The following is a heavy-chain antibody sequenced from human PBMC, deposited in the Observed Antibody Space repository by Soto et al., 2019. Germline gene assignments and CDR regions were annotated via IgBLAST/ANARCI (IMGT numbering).Heavy chain of an antibody. V-gene: IGHV4-59*01. J-gene: IGHJ4*02. CDR2: VYDNGRP. CDR3: ARGVGSSPPRY. D-gene: IGHD3-9*01. CDR1: GGSISVYY. Sequence: SETLSLTCTISGGSISVYYWSWIRQSPRQGLEWIGYVYDNGRPYYSPSLKSRVTISADTSKNQISLKLTSATAADTAVYYCARGVGSSPPRYWGRGTLVSVSS.